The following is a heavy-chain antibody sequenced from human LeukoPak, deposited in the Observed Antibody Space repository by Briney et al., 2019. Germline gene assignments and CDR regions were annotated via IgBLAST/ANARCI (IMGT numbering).Heavy chain of an antibody. J-gene: IGHJ4*02. CDR1: GFTFSSYG. V-gene: IGHV3-30*02. CDR2: IRYDGSNK. CDR3: AKENCSSTSCYHDY. Sequence: PGGSLRLSCAASGFTFSSYGMHWVRQAPGKGLEWVAFIRYDGSNKYYADSVKGRFTISRDNSKNTLYLQMNSLRAEDTAVYYCAKENCSSTSCYHDYWSQGTLVTVSS. D-gene: IGHD2-2*01.